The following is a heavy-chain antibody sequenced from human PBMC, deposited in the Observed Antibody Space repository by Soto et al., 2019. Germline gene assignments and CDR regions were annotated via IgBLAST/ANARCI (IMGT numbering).Heavy chain of an antibody. D-gene: IGHD1-7*01. CDR3: ARDLSLMELRNNWFDP. J-gene: IGHJ5*02. CDR1: GRTFSIYA. Sequence: EASVNVSCKASGRTFSIYAISWLRQAPGQGLEWMGGIIPIFGTANYAQKFQGRVTITADESTSTAYMELSSLRSEDTAVYYCARDLSLMELRNNWFDPWGQGTLVTVSS. V-gene: IGHV1-69*13. CDR2: IIPIFGTA.